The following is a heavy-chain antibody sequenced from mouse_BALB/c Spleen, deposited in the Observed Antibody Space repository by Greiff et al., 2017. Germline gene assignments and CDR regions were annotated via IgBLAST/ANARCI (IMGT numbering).Heavy chain of an antibody. Sequence: VKLQQSGAELARPGASVKLSCKASGYTFTSYWMQWVKQRPGQGLEWIGAIYPGDGDTRYTQKFKGKATLTADKSSSTAYMQLSSLASEDSAVYYCARGDGNPYYAMDYWGQGTSVTVSS. D-gene: IGHD2-1*01. CDR1: GYTFTSYW. J-gene: IGHJ4*01. CDR3: ARGDGNPYYAMDY. V-gene: IGHV1-87*01. CDR2: IYPGDGDT.